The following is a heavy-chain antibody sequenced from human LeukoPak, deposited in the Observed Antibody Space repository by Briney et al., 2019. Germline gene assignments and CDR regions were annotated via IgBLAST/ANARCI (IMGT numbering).Heavy chain of an antibody. CDR3: ARGITIFGVVPHFDY. Sequence: PSETLSLTCTVSGGSISSYYWSWIRQPPGKGLEWIGYIYYSGSTNYNPSLKSRVTISVDTSKNQFSLKLSSVTAADTAVYYCARGITIFGVVPHFDYWGQGTLVTVSS. J-gene: IGHJ4*02. CDR1: GGSISSYY. V-gene: IGHV4-59*01. CDR2: IYYSGST. D-gene: IGHD3-3*01.